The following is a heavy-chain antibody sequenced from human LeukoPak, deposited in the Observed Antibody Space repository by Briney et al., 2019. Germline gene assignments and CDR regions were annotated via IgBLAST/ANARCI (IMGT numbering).Heavy chain of an antibody. CDR2: LYSGGDI. J-gene: IGHJ2*01. CDR3: ARDRAPPTSWYFDL. D-gene: IGHD3-10*01. Sequence: GGSLRLSCAVSGFTLSTNYMSGVGQARGKGLEGVAILYSGGDIYYTDSVKGGFTISRDNSRNTLYLQMNSLRVEDSAVYYCARDRAPPTSWYFDLWGPGTLVTVSS. V-gene: IGHV3-53*01. CDR1: GFTLSTNY.